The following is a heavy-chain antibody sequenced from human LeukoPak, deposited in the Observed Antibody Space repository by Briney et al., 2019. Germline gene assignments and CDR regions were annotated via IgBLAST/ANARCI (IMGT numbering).Heavy chain of an antibody. CDR1: GFSFSSYS. D-gene: IGHD2-15*01. CDR3: ARHECGGSCYPEDY. J-gene: IGHJ4*02. CDR2: ISSDGNSK. V-gene: IGHV3-30-3*01. Sequence: GGSLRLSCAASGFSFSSYSIHWVRQAPGKGLEWVAVISSDGNSKNFALSVKGRFTISRDNSKNTLYLQMNSLRAEDTAVHYCARHECGGSCYPEDYWGQGTLVTVSS.